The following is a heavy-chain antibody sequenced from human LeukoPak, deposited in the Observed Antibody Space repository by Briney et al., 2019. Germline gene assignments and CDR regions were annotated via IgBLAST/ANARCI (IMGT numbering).Heavy chain of an antibody. J-gene: IGHJ4*02. CDR1: GGSFSGYY. V-gene: IGHV4-34*01. CDR3: ARKANLDY. Sequence: SETLSLTCAVYGGSFSGYYWSWIRQPPGKGLEWIGEINHSGSTNYNPSLKSRVTISVDTSKNQISLKLSSVTAADTAVYYCARKANLDYWGQGTLVTVSS. CDR2: INHSGST.